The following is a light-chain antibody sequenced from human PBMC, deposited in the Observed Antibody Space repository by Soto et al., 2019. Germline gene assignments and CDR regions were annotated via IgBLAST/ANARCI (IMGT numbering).Light chain of an antibody. CDR1: SGHSSYT. V-gene: IGLV4-69*01. CDR3: QTWGTGAWV. CDR2: VNSDGSH. Sequence: QPVLTQAPSASASLGASVKLTCTLSSGHSSYTIAWHQQHPKKGPRFLMKVNSDGSHNRGGGIPDRFSGSSSGTERYLTISNLQSEDEADYYCQTWGTGAWVFGGGTKLTVL. J-gene: IGLJ3*02.